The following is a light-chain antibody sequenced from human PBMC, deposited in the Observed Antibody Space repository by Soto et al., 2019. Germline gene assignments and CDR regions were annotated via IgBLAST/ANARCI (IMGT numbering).Light chain of an antibody. CDR3: QQYGSSPTWT. J-gene: IGKJ1*01. CDR1: QSLSDT. CDR2: GAS. V-gene: IGKV3-20*01. Sequence: EIVMTQSPATLSVSPGGRATLSCRASQSLSDTLAWYQQKPGQAPRLLIYGASTRATGIPDRFSGSGSGTDFTLTISRLEPEDSAVYYCQQYGSSPTWTFGQGTKVDIK.